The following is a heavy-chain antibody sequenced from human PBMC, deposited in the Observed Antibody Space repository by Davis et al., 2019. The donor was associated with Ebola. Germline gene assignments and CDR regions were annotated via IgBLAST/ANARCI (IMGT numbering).Heavy chain of an antibody. CDR2: IVPVFKTA. Sequence: SVKVSCKASGGTFSGSAISWVRQAPGQGLEWMGGIVPVFKTANYAQKFQGRVTITADESTATAYMELSGLGSEDSGIYYCSTAENSFGVVLRHYFESWGQGTLVTVSA. CDR1: GGTFSGSA. J-gene: IGHJ4*02. V-gene: IGHV1-69*13. CDR3: STAENSFGVVLRHYFES. D-gene: IGHD3-3*01.